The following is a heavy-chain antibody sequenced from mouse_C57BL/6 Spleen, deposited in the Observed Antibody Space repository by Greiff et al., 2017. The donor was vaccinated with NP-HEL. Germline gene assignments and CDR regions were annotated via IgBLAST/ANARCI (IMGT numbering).Heavy chain of an antibody. CDR3: ARSYYGNYGYWYFDG. Sequence: EVQLQQSVAELVRPGASVKLSCTASGFNIKNTYMHWVKQRPEQGLEWIGRIDPANGNTKYAPKFQGKTTITADTSSNTAYLQLSSLTAEDTAIYYGARSYYGNYGYWYFDGGGTGTTVTGSS. CDR2: IDPANGNT. J-gene: IGHJ1*03. CDR1: GFNIKNTY. V-gene: IGHV14-3*01. D-gene: IGHD2-1*01.